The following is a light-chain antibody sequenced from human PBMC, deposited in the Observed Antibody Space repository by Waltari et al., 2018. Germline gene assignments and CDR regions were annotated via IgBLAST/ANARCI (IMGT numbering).Light chain of an antibody. CDR2: RVS. CDR3: MQGTHWPYT. J-gene: IGKJ2*01. Sequence: DVVMTQSPLSLPVTLGQPASISCKSSESLVHSDGNTHLNWFQQRQGQSPRRLIYRVSNRDSGVPDRFSGSGSGTDFTLKISRVEAEDIGVYYCMQGTHWPYTFGQGTKLDIK. CDR1: ESLVHSDGNTH. V-gene: IGKV2-30*02.